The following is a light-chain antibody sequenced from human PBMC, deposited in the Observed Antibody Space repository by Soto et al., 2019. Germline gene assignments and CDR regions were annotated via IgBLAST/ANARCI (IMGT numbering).Light chain of an antibody. Sequence: QSVLTQPASVSGSPGQSITISCTGTSSDVGGYNYVSWYQQHPGKDPKLMIYDVSNRPSGVSNRFSGSKSGNTASLTISGLQAEDEADYYCSSYTSSSPYVFGTGTQLTVL. CDR3: SSYTSSSPYV. CDR1: SSDVGGYNY. V-gene: IGLV2-14*01. J-gene: IGLJ1*01. CDR2: DVS.